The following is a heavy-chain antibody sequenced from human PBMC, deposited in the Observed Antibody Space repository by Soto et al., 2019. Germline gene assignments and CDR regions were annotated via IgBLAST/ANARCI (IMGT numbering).Heavy chain of an antibody. Sequence: QVQLVQSGAEVKKPGASVKVSCKASGYTFTSYYMHWVRQAPGQGLEWMGIINPSGGSTSYAHKCHGRVPXXRXTXXSTGSMELSSLRSEDTAVYYCAREGGGSNARAFDIWGQGTMVTVSS. CDR2: INPSGGST. CDR1: GYTFTSYY. V-gene: IGHV1-46*01. J-gene: IGHJ3*02. CDR3: AREGGGSNARAFDI. D-gene: IGHD2-15*01.